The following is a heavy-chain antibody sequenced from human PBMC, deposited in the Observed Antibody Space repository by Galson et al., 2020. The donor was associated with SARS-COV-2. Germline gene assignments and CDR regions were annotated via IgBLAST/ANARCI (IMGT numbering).Heavy chain of an antibody. V-gene: IGHV3-30*04. CDR1: GFTFSSYA. CDR3: ARDSRINPGIAAAGFDY. J-gene: IGHJ4*02. D-gene: IGHD6-13*01. Sequence: GESLKISCAASGFTFSSYAMHWVRQAPGKGLEWVAVISYDGSNKYYADSVKGRFTISRDNSKNTLYLQMNSLRAEDTAVYYCARDSRINPGIAAAGFDYWGQGTLVTVSS. CDR2: ISYDGSNK.